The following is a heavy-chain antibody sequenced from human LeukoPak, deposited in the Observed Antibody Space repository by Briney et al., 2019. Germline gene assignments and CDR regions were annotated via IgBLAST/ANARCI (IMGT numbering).Heavy chain of an antibody. D-gene: IGHD3-22*01. CDR3: ARGLAGLDSSRYLSFAFDI. CDR2: IDSSGGST. CDR1: GYTFTSYY. Sequence: GASVKISFKASGYTFTSYYMHWVRQAPGLGFEWMGIIDSSGGSTSYAQKFQGRVSMTRDTSTSTLYMELNSLRSDDTAVYYCARGLAGLDSSRYLSFAFDIWGQGTMVTVSS. V-gene: IGHV1-46*01. J-gene: IGHJ3*02.